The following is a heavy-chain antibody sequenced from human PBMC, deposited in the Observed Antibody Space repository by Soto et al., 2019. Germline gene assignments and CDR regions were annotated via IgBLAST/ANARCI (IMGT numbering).Heavy chain of an antibody. V-gene: IGHV4-39*01. D-gene: IGHD6-19*01. Sequence: QLQLQESGPGLVKPSETLSLTCIVSGGSITSNNHYWGWIRQSPGKGLEWIGSILYSGRTNYNPSLKRRVTLSVETSKNQFALKMSSVTAADTALYYCARLGSSGWYQGSYFDYWGQGALVTVSS. J-gene: IGHJ4*02. CDR2: ILYSGRT. CDR1: GGSITSNNHY. CDR3: ARLGSSGWYQGSYFDY.